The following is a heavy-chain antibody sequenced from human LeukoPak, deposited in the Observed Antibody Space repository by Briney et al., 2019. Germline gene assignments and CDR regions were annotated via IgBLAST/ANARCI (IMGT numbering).Heavy chain of an antibody. V-gene: IGHV1-8*01. Sequence: EASVKVSCKASGYTFTSYDINWVRQATGQGLEWMGWMNPNSGNTGYAQKFQGRVTMTRNTSISTAYMELSSLRSEDTAVYYCARRGITIFGVVPSYGMDVWGQGTTVTVS. CDR2: MNPNSGNT. J-gene: IGHJ6*02. CDR1: GYTFTSYD. D-gene: IGHD3-3*01. CDR3: ARRGITIFGVVPSYGMDV.